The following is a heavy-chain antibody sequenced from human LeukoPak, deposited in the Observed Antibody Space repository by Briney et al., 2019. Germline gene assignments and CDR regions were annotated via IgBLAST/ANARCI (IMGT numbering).Heavy chain of an antibody. CDR2: IYNDGRT. D-gene: IGHD2/OR15-2a*01. J-gene: IGHJ4*02. CDR1: GVTVSSSY. V-gene: IGHV3-53*04. CDR3: ARVPLHPTISSFDY. Sequence: GGSLRLSCAASGVTVSSSYITWVSQAPEKGLEWVSLIYNDGRTFYADSLKGRFTVYRHDSKNTLYLQMNSLRPEDTSVYYCARVPLHPTISSFDYWGQGTLVTVSS.